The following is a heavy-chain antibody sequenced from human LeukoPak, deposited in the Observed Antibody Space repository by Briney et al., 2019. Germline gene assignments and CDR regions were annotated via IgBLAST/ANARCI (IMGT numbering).Heavy chain of an antibody. Sequence: SETLSLTCTVSGGSISSYHWSWIRQPPGKGLEWIGYIYYSGSTNYNPSLKSRVTISVDTSKNQFSLKLSSVTVADTAVYYCARVPSNYDWSGFDPWGQGTLVTVSS. D-gene: IGHD3-3*01. CDR3: ARVPSNYDWSGFDP. V-gene: IGHV4-59*01. CDR2: IYYSGST. CDR1: GGSISSYH. J-gene: IGHJ5*02.